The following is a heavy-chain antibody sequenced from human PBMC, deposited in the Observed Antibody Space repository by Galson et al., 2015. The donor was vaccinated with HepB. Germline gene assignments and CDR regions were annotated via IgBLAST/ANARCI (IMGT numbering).Heavy chain of an antibody. Sequence: SLRLSCAASGFIFSCYNLNWVRQAPGKGLEWVSSISSDTSDIYYADSVRGRFTISRDNAKNSLYLQMNSLRAEDTAVYYCARDRGGWYSDSSGYYFDWWGQGTLVTVSS. D-gene: IGHD3-22*01. CDR2: ISSDTSDI. V-gene: IGHV3-21*01. CDR1: GFIFSCYN. CDR3: ARDRGGWYSDSSGYYFDW. J-gene: IGHJ4*02.